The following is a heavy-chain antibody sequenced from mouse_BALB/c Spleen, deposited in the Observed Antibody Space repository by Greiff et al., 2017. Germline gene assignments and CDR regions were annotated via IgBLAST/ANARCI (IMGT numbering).Heavy chain of an antibody. D-gene: IGHD2-1*01. V-gene: IGHV5-17*02. CDR1: GFTFSSFG. CDR3: ARDGNYEKGFAY. CDR2: ISSGSSTI. Sequence: EVKLVESGGGLVQPGGSRKLSCAASGFTFSSFGMHWVRQAPEKGLEWVAYISSGSSTIYYADTVKGRFTISRDNPKNTLFLQMTSLRSEDTAMYYCARDGNYEKGFAYWGQGTLVTVSA. J-gene: IGHJ3*01.